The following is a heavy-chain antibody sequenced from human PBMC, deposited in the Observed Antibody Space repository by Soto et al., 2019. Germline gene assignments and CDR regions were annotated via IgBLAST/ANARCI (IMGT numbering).Heavy chain of an antibody. CDR3: ARRNYFYALDV. V-gene: IGHV4-34*01. CDR1: GGSFSGYY. J-gene: IGHJ6*02. CDR2: INNSGST. Sequence: SETLSLTCAVSGGSFSGYYWGWVRQPPGKGLEWVGEINNSGSTNYNPSLKRRVTISVDTSKNQVSLKVTSVTAADTAMYYCARRNYFYALDVWGQGTTVTVSS.